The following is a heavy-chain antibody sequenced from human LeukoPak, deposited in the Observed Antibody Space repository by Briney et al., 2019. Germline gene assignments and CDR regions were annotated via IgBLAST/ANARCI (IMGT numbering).Heavy chain of an antibody. D-gene: IGHD4-17*01. V-gene: IGHV3-48*04. Sequence: GGSLRLSCAASGFTFSSYSMNWVRQAPGKGLEWVSYISSSESTLYYADSVKGRFTISRDNAKNTLYLQMNSLRAEDTAVYYCARDDGVDYGDYIDYWGQGTLVTVSS. CDR2: ISSSESTL. CDR3: ARDDGVDYGDYIDY. CDR1: GFTFSSYS. J-gene: IGHJ4*02.